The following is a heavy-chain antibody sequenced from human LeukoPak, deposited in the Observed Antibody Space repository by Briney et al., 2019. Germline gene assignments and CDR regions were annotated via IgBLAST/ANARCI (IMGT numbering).Heavy chain of an antibody. J-gene: IGHJ4*02. D-gene: IGHD6-19*01. CDR1: GYTFTGYY. CDR2: INPNSGGT. V-gene: IGHV1-2*02. CDR3: ARDPPRSIAVAGSGQDY. Sequence: ASVKVSCKASGYTFTGYYMHWVRQAPGQGLEWMGWINPNSGGTNYAQKFQDRVTMTRDTSISTAYMELSRLRSDDTAVYYCARDPPRSIAVAGSGQDYWGQGTLVTVSS.